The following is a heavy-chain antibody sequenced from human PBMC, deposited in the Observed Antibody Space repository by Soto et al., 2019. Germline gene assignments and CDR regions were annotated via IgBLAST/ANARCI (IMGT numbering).Heavy chain of an antibody. Sequence: GGSLRLSCAASGFTFSRYAMNWVRQAPGRGLEWVSTISGGGDNTYYADSVKGRFTISRDNSEDTVYLQMNGLGAEDTAIYYCAKGRAGLDYFDFWGQGTLVTVSS. CDR1: GFTFSRYA. J-gene: IGHJ4*01. D-gene: IGHD6-19*01. V-gene: IGHV3-23*01. CDR3: AKGRAGLDYFDF. CDR2: ISGGGDNT.